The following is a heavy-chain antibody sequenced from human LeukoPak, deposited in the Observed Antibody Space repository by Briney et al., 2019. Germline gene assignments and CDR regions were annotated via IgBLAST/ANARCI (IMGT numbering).Heavy chain of an antibody. J-gene: IGHJ4*02. CDR1: GGSISSGSYY. CDR3: ARDLNMARQGGGKRVNTDQEAVDY. D-gene: IGHD3-10*01. V-gene: IGHV4-61*02. Sequence: SQTLSLTCTVSGGSISSGSYYWSWIRQPAGKGLEWIGRIYTSGSTNYNPSLKSRVTISVDTSKNQFSLKLSSVTAADTAVYYCARDLNMARQGGGKRVNTDQEAVDYWGQGTLVTVSS. CDR2: IYTSGST.